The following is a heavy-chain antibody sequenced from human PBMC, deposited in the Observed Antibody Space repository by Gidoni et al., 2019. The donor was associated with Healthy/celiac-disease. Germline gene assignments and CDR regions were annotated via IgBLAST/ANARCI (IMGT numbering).Heavy chain of an antibody. D-gene: IGHD3-16*01. Sequence: EVQLVESGGGVVQPGGSLRLSCAASGLTFDDYALHWVRQAPGKGLEWVSLISGDGGSTYYADSVKGRFTISRDNSKNSLYLQMNSLRTEDTALYYCAKDDYVWGSYRHWGQGTLVTVSS. V-gene: IGHV3-43*02. CDR1: GLTFDDYA. CDR2: ISGDGGST. CDR3: AKDDYVWGSYRH. J-gene: IGHJ4*02.